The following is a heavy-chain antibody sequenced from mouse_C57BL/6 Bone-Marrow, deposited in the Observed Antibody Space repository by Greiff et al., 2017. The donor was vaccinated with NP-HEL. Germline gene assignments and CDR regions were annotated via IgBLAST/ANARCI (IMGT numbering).Heavy chain of an antibody. Sequence: VKLQESGPGLVAPSQSLSITCTVSGFSLTSYGVDWVRQPPGKGLEWLGVIWGGGSTNYNSALMSRLSISKDNSKSQVFLKMNSLQTDDTAMYYCAKHEEPVVATDYAMDYWGQGTSVTVSS. CDR3: AKHEEPVVATDYAMDY. J-gene: IGHJ4*01. CDR2: IWGGGST. V-gene: IGHV2-9*01. CDR1: GFSLTSYG. D-gene: IGHD1-1*01.